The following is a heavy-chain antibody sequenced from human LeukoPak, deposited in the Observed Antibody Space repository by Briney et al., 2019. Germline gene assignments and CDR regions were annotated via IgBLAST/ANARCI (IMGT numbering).Heavy chain of an antibody. CDR3: ARGVYSQSFRMDV. D-gene: IGHD6-13*01. CDR1: GGSFSGYY. V-gene: IGHV4-34*01. Sequence: SETLSLTCAVYGGSFSGYYWSWIRQPPGKGLEWIGEINHSGSTNYNPSLKSRVTISVDTYKNQFSLKLSSVTAADTAVYYCARGVYSQSFRMDVWGKGTTVTVSS. J-gene: IGHJ6*04. CDR2: INHSGST.